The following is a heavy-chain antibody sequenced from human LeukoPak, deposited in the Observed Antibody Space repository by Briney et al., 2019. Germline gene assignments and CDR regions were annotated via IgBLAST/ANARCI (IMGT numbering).Heavy chain of an antibody. D-gene: IGHD3-22*01. Sequence: GESLKISCKGSGYSFTSYWIGWVRQMPGKGLEWMVIIYPGDSGTRYSPSFQGQVTISADKSISTAYLQWSSLKASDTAMYYCARLHYYDSSGYAPPFDYWGQGTLVTVSS. J-gene: IGHJ4*02. CDR1: GYSFTSYW. V-gene: IGHV5-51*01. CDR3: ARLHYYDSSGYAPPFDY. CDR2: IYPGDSGT.